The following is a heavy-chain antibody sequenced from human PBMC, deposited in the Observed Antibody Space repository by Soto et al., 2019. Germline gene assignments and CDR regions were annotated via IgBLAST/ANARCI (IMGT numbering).Heavy chain of an antibody. CDR3: ARGIFGNYFDY. Sequence: SETLSLTCAVYGGSFSGYYWSWIRQPPGKGPEWIGEINHSGSTNYNPSLKSRVTISVDTSKNQFSLKLSSVTAADTAVYYCARGIFGNYFDYWGQGTLVTVSS. CDR1: GGSFSGYY. D-gene: IGHD3-10*01. J-gene: IGHJ4*02. CDR2: INHSGST. V-gene: IGHV4-34*01.